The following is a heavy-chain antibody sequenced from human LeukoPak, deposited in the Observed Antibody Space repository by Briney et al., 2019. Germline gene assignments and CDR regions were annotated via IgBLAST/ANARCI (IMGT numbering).Heavy chain of an antibody. Sequence: GGSLRLSCAASGFTFSSYWMSWVRQAPGKGLEWVANIKQDGSEKYYVDPVKGRFTISRDNAKNSLYLQMNSLRAEDTAVYYCARASSYYDSSGYNYYYMDVWGKGTTVTVSS. J-gene: IGHJ6*03. D-gene: IGHD3-22*01. CDR3: ARASSYYDSSGYNYYYMDV. V-gene: IGHV3-7*01. CDR2: IKQDGSEK. CDR1: GFTFSSYW.